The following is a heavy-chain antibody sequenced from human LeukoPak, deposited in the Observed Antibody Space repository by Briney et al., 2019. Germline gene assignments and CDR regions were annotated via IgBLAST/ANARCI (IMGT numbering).Heavy chain of an antibody. Sequence: SETLSLTCAVYGGSFSGYYWSWIRQPPGKGLEWIGEINHSGSTNYNPSLKSRVTISVDTSKNQFSLKLSSVTAADTAVYYCARGTAGAIQRAEYFQHWGQGTLVTVSS. CDR3: ARGTAGAIQRAEYFQH. J-gene: IGHJ1*01. D-gene: IGHD3-3*01. CDR1: GGSFSGYY. CDR2: INHSGST. V-gene: IGHV4-34*01.